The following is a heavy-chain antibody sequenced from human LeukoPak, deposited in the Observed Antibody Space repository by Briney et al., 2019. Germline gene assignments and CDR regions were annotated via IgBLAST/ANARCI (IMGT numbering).Heavy chain of an antibody. Sequence: PGGSLRLSCVASGFTFSDYYLTWIRQTPGKGLEWISSISSSLTTVYYADSVKGRFTISRDNAKNSLYLQMNSLRAEDTAVYYCVAFGGVIVRTYGMDVWGQGTTVTVSS. D-gene: IGHD3-16*02. V-gene: IGHV3-11*04. CDR1: GFTFSDYY. J-gene: IGHJ6*02. CDR3: VAFGGVIVRTYGMDV. CDR2: ISSSLTTV.